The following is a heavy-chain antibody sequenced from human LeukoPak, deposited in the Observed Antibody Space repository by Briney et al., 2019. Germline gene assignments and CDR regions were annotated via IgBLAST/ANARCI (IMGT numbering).Heavy chain of an antibody. J-gene: IGHJ4*02. CDR1: GFTFSSYA. CDR2: ISYDGSNK. V-gene: IGHV3-30*01. D-gene: IGHD3-22*01. Sequence: QAGRSLRLSCAASGFTFSSYAMHWVRQAPGKGLEWVAVISYDGSNKYYADSVKGRFTISRDKSKNTLYLQMNSLRAEDTAVYYCAREGYYYGSSGYSYYFDYWGQGTLVTVSS. CDR3: AREGYYYGSSGYSYYFDY.